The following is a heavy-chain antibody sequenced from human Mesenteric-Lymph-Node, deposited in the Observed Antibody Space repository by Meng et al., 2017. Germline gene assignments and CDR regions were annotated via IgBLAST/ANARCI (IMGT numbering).Heavy chain of an antibody. CDR3: ARVSSGWDYFDY. CDR2: IYYSGST. J-gene: IGHJ4*02. Sequence: QVQVQKSGPGLVKPSQTLSPTCTVSGGSVGSGGYYWTWIRQHPGKGLEWFGHIYYSGSTFYNPSLKRRVIISIDTSKNQFSLNLRSVTAADTAVYYCARVSSGWDYFDYWGQGTLVTVSS. V-gene: IGHV4-31*03. D-gene: IGHD6-19*01. CDR1: GGSVGSGGYY.